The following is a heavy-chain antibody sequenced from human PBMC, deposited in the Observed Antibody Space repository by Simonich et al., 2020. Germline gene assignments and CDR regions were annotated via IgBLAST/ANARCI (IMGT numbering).Heavy chain of an antibody. CDR3: ARANERDY. Sequence: EVQLVESGGGLVKPGGSLRLSCAASGFTFSSYSMNWVRQAPGKGLDGVYTNSSSRKYRYYADSVKGRFTISRDNAKNSLYLQRNSLRAEDTAVYYCARANERDYWGQGTLVTVSS. CDR2: NSSSRKYR. D-gene: IGHD1-1*01. J-gene: IGHJ4*02. CDR1: GFTFSSYS. V-gene: IGHV3-21*01.